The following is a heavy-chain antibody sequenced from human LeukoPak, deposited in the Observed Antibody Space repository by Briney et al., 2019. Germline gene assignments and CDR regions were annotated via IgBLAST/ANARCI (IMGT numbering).Heavy chain of an antibody. CDR2: ISGSGGST. Sequence: GGSLRLSCAASGFTFSSYGMSWVRQAPGKGLEWVSAISGSGGSTYYADSVKGRFTISRDNSKNTLYLQMNSLRAEDTAVYYCAKWVDSSGYYPSAFDIWGQGTMVTVSS. CDR1: GFTFSSYG. J-gene: IGHJ3*02. CDR3: AKWVDSSGYYPSAFDI. D-gene: IGHD3-22*01. V-gene: IGHV3-23*01.